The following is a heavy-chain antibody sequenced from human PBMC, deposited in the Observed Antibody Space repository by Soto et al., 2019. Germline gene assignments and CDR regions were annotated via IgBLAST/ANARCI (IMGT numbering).Heavy chain of an antibody. CDR3: ARGLISGSHYSGGWYYFDS. Sequence: QVQLQQSGAGLLKPSETLSLTCAVYGGSFSDYIWTWIRQTPGKGLQWIGQINHSGSANYNPSLKSRVTISVQTSNSQFSLELSSVTAADTAVYYCARGLISGSHYSGGWYYFDSWGQGTQVTVSS. CDR1: GGSFSDYI. D-gene: IGHD1-26*01. CDR2: INHSGSA. J-gene: IGHJ4*02. V-gene: IGHV4-34*01.